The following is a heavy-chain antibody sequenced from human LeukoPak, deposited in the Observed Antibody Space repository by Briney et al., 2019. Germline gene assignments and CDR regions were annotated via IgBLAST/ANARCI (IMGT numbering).Heavy chain of an antibody. V-gene: IGHV4-59*01. CDR3: ARVSSTTSAIRY. D-gene: IGHD2-2*01. CDR1: RGSISTYY. J-gene: IGHJ4*02. CDR2: IHYSGTT. Sequence: SETLSLTCTVSRGSISTYYWSWIRQPPGKELEWIGYIHYSGTTNYSPSLNSRVTISVDTSKNQFSLGLSSVTAADTAVYYCARVSSTTSAIRYWGQGTLVTVSS.